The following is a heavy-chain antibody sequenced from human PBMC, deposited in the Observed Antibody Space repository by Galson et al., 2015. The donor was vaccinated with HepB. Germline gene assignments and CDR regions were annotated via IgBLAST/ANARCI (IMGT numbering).Heavy chain of an antibody. Sequence: SVKVSCKASGYTYTNYGVTWVRQAPGQGLEWMGWISIHNINAKNAQRFQGRVTMTTDTYTTTAYMELRSLTSDDTAMYYCASGKYYEAFDIWGRGTMVTVSS. V-gene: IGHV1-18*04. CDR1: GYTYTNYG. J-gene: IGHJ3*02. D-gene: IGHD3-10*01. CDR2: ISIHNINA. CDR3: ASGKYYEAFDI.